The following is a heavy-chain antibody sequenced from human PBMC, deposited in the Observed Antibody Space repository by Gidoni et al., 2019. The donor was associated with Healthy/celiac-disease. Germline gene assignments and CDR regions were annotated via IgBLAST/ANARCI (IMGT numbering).Heavy chain of an antibody. Sequence: QVPLQQWGACLLKPSEPLSLTCAVSGGSFSVYYWSWLRQPPGTGLEWIGEINHIGSTNYNPSLKSRVTISVDTSKNQFSLKLSSGTAADTAVYYGARVRIAAAARPGAGVFDLWGRGTLVTVSS. CDR1: GGSFSVYY. J-gene: IGHJ2*01. D-gene: IGHD6-13*01. CDR3: ARVRIAAAARPGAGVFDL. V-gene: IGHV4-34*01. CDR2: INHIGST.